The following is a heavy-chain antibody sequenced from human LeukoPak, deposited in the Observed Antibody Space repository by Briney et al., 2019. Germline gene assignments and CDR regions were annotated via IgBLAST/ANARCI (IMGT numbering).Heavy chain of an antibody. Sequence: PGGSLRLSCAASGFTFSSYGMHWVRQAPGKGLEWVAFIRYDGSNKYYADSVKGRFTISRDNSKNTLYLQMNSLRAEDTAVYYCAKDGREWIQLWLHPYYFDYWGQGTLVTVSS. J-gene: IGHJ4*02. V-gene: IGHV3-30*02. CDR2: IRYDGSNK. D-gene: IGHD5-18*01. CDR3: AKDGREWIQLWLHPYYFDY. CDR1: GFTFSSYG.